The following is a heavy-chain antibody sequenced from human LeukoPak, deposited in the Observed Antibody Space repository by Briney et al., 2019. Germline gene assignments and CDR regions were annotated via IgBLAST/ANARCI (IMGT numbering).Heavy chain of an antibody. Sequence: SETLSLTCSVSGGSISGSSYYWGWIRQPPGKGLVWIGNIYYRGSTYYNPSLKSRVIMSIDTSKNQFSLKVNSVTATDTAVYYCAKTVWSRLAAGLDSWGQGTLVTVSS. D-gene: IGHD2-21*02. CDR3: AKTVWSRLAAGLDS. CDR2: IYYRGST. J-gene: IGHJ4*02. V-gene: IGHV4-39*01. CDR1: GGSISGSSYY.